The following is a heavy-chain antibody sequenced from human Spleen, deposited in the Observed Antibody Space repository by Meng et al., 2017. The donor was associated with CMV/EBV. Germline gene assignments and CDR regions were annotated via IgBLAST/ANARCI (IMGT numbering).Heavy chain of an antibody. V-gene: IGHV1-3*01. CDR1: GYTFPKYA. CDR3: AREPGSNTRFDS. CDR2: INVGYGDT. Sequence: QVHLLQSGAEVRKPGASVKISCRVSGYTFPKYAIHWVRQAPGQRLEWMGWINVGYGDTRYSQKFQGRVTITRDTSANTSYMELSGLKPEDTAVFYCAREPGSNTRFDSWGQGTLVTVSS. J-gene: IGHJ4*02. D-gene: IGHD1-14*01.